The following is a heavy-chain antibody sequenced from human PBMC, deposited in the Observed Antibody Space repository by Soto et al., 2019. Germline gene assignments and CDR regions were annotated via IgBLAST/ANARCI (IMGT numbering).Heavy chain of an antibody. D-gene: IGHD2-15*01. V-gene: IGHV5-51*01. Sequence: GEALKISCKTSGDSFTAEWIGWVRQLPGKGLELMGVIYPGDSRTRYRPPFQGQVTIAVDKSIRNAYLQWSSLKASDTAMYYCATRKFYSPESSXWGQGTQVTVSX. CDR1: GDSFTAEW. J-gene: IGHJ4*02. CDR2: IYPGDSRT. CDR3: ATRKFYSPESSX.